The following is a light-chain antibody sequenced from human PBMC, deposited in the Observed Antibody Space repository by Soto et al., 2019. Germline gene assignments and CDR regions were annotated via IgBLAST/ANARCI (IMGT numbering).Light chain of an antibody. V-gene: IGLV3-21*02. CDR3: HVWDSVSDR. CDR2: ADS. Sequence: SHELTQPPSVSVAPGQTATITCGGYNIGSKSVHWYQQKPGQAPVLVIYADSDRPSGIPERFSGSNSGNTATLTISRVAAGDEADYYCHVWDSVSDRFGGGTKLTVL. CDR1: NIGSKS. J-gene: IGLJ2*01.